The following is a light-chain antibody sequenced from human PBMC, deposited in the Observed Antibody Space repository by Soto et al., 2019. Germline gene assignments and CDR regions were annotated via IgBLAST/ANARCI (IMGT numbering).Light chain of an antibody. J-gene: IGKJ1*01. CDR3: QQFHTYPWT. V-gene: IGKV1-9*01. CDR2: TAS. Sequence: DIQLTQSPSFLSPSIGESVTITCRASQGITNYLAWYQQKPGKAPKPLIYTASTLQSGVPSRFSGSGAGAEFTLTITGLQPEDFATYFCQQFHTYPWTFGQGTKVDIK. CDR1: QGITNY.